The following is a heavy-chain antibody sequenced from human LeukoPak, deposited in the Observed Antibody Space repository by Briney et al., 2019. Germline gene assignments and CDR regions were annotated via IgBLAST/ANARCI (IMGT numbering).Heavy chain of an antibody. CDR2: ISGSGGST. J-gene: IGHJ6*02. CDR1: GFTFSSYA. V-gene: IGHV3-23*01. CDR3: AKGRKSYYYGMDV. Sequence: GGSLRFSCAASGFTFSSYAMSWVRQAPGKGLEWVSAISGSGGSTYYADSVKGRFTISRDNSKNTLYLQMNSLRAEDTAVYYCAKGRKSYYYGMDVWGQGTTVTVSS.